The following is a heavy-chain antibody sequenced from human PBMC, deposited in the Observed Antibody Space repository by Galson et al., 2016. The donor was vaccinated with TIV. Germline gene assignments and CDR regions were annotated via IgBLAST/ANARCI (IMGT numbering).Heavy chain of an antibody. Sequence: SLRLSCAVSGFIFSDYDMHWVRPAPGKGLEWVAVISYDGNNKFYGTSVKGRVTISRDNSKNMLYLQLNSLRPEDTALYYCSKYRGAKGCTTTSCYVMDVWGQGTTVIV. J-gene: IGHJ6*02. CDR2: ISYDGNNK. CDR1: GFIFSDYD. V-gene: IGHV3-30*18. D-gene: IGHD2-2*01. CDR3: SKYRGAKGCTTTSCYVMDV.